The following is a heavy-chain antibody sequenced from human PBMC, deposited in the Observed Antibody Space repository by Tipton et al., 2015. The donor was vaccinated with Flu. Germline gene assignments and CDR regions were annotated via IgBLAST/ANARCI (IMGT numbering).Heavy chain of an antibody. V-gene: IGHV4-4*07. D-gene: IGHD3-10*01. CDR2: IYSSGST. Sequence: TLSLTCTVSGGSINSYYWSWIRQSAGKGLEWIGRIYSSGSTNYNPPLKSRVTMSVDTSKNQFSLKMSTVTAADTAVYYCARFSVRGESDYWGQGTLVTVSS. J-gene: IGHJ4*02. CDR1: GGSINSYY. CDR3: ARFSVRGESDY.